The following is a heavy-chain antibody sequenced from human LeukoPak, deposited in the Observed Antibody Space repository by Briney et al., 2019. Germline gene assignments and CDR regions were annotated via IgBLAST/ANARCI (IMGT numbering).Heavy chain of an antibody. CDR3: AKDFTVAGDI. D-gene: IGHD3-10*01. V-gene: IGHV3-30*18. Sequence: HPGRSLRLSCAASGFTFSSYGVHWVRQAPGKGLEWVAVISYDGSNKYYADSVKGRFTISRDNSKNTLYLQMNSLRAEDTAVYYCAKDFTVAGDIWGQGTMVTVSS. J-gene: IGHJ3*02. CDR1: GFTFSSYG. CDR2: ISYDGSNK.